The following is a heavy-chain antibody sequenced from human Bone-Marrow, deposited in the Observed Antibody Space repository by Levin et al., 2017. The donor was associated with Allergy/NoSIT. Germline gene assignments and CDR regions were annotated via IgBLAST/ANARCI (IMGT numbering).Heavy chain of an antibody. CDR2: LNPNTGGT. J-gene: IGHJ5*02. V-gene: IGHV1-2*06. CDR1: GFTFTIYD. CDR3: ARETIAAPPYNWFDT. Sequence: GESLKISCKASGFTFTIYDIHWVRQAPGQGLEWVGRLNPNTGGTDSAQKFMGRVTMTRDTSTTTAFMELTRLRPDDTAIYFFARETIAAPPYNWFDTWGQGALVTVSS. D-gene: IGHD6-13*01.